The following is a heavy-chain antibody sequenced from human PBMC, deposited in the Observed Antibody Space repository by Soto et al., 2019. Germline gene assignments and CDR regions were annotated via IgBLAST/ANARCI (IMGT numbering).Heavy chain of an antibody. CDR1: GGSISSYY. Sequence: PSETLSLTCTVSGGSISSYYWSWIRQPPGKGLEWIGYIYYSGSTNYSPSLKSRVTISVDTSKNQFSLKLGSVTAADTAVYYCARARGWPTNWFDPWGQGTLVTVSS. J-gene: IGHJ5*02. CDR3: ARARGWPTNWFDP. CDR2: IYYSGST. V-gene: IGHV4-59*01. D-gene: IGHD6-19*01.